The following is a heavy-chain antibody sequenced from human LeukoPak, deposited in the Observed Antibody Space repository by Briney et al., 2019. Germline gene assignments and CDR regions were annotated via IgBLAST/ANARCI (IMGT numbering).Heavy chain of an antibody. J-gene: IGHJ4*02. CDR3: ARDVEMATTP. D-gene: IGHD5-24*01. Sequence: GASVKVSCKASGYTFTSYDINWVRQATGQGLEWMGWMNPNSGNTGYARKFQGRVTMTRNTSISTAYMELSSLRSEDTAVYYCARDVEMATTPWGQGTLVTVSS. CDR2: MNPNSGNT. V-gene: IGHV1-8*01. CDR1: GYTFTSYD.